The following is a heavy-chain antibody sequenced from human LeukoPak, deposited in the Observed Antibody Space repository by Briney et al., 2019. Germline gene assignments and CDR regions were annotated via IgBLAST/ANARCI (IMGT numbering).Heavy chain of an antibody. J-gene: IGHJ6*03. V-gene: IGHV3-33*01. CDR2: IWYDGSNK. D-gene: IGHD4-17*01. CDR3: ARGWGDYGDYGQIYYYMDV. Sequence: PGGSLRLSCAASGFTFSSYGMHWVRQAPGKGLEWVAVIWYDGSNKYYADSVKGRFTISRDNSKNTLYLQMNSLRAEDTAVYYCARGWGDYGDYGQIYYYMDVWGKGTTVTVSS. CDR1: GFTFSSYG.